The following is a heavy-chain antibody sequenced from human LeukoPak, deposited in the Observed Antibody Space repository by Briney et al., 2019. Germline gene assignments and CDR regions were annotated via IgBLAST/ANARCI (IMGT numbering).Heavy chain of an antibody. CDR2: ISYDGSNK. Sequence: GRSLRLSCAASGFTFSRYGMHWVRQAPGKGLEWVALISYDGSNKYYADSVKGRFTISRDNSKNTLYLQMNSLRAEDTAVYYCAKDREQWLVQGDYTDYWGQGTRVTVSS. V-gene: IGHV3-30*18. CDR1: GFTFSRYG. D-gene: IGHD6-19*01. J-gene: IGHJ4*02. CDR3: AKDREQWLVQGDYTDY.